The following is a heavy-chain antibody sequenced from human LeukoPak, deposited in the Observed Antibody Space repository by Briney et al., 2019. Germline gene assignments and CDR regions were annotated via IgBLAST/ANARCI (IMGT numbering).Heavy chain of an antibody. D-gene: IGHD5-18*01. CDR3: ARGGYSYGYESAFDI. Sequence: PSETLSLTCTVSGYSISSGYYWGWIRQPPGKGLEWIGSIYHSGSTNYNPSLKSRVTISVDKSKNQFSLKLSSVTAADTAVYYCARGGYSYGYESAFDIWGQGTMVTVSS. CDR1: GYSISSGYY. J-gene: IGHJ3*02. CDR2: IYHSGST. V-gene: IGHV4-38-2*02.